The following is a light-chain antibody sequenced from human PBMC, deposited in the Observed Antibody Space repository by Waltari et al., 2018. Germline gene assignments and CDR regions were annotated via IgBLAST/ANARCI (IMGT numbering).Light chain of an antibody. Sequence: SYELTQSSSVYVSPGQSATITCTGDNLGDKFCNWYQQRPGQAPGLVIHQNTKRPYGIPERFSGSNSGNTATLTISETQPLDEADYYCQAWDSSTVVFGGGTKLTVL. CDR2: QNT. J-gene: IGLJ3*02. CDR1: NLGDKF. CDR3: QAWDSSTVV. V-gene: IGLV3-1*01.